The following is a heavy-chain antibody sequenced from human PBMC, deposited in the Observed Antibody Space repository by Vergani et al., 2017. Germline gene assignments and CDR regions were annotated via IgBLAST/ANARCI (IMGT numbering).Heavy chain of an antibody. V-gene: IGHV3-30-3*01. D-gene: IGHD2-2*02. CDR2: ISFDGTNE. CDR3: VRDRGLXAGGRCYTEAWDY. J-gene: IGHJ4*02. Sequence: QVQLVESGGGVVQPGTSLRLSCVVSGFALNRHAMYWVRQAPGKGLEWVVGISFDGTNEYYPDRVKGRFTISRDIAKNTLYLQVRSLRLEDTGVYHCVRDRGLXAGGRCYTEAWDYWGQGTPVTVSS. CDR1: GFALNRHA.